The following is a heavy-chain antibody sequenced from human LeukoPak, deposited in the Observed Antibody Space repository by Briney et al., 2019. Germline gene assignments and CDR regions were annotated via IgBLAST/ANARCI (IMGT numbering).Heavy chain of an antibody. Sequence: GRSLRLSCAASGFTFSSYGMHWVRQAPGKGLEWVAVIWYDGSNKYYADSVKGRFTISRDNSKNTLYLQMNSLRTEDTAVYYCAKDRVGAPFDYWGQGTLVTVSS. CDR1: GFTFSSYG. J-gene: IGHJ4*02. D-gene: IGHD1-26*01. CDR2: IWYDGSNK. V-gene: IGHV3-33*06. CDR3: AKDRVGAPFDY.